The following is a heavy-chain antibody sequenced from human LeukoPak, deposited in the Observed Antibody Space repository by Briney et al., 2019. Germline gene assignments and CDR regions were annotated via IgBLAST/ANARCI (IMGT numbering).Heavy chain of an antibody. V-gene: IGHV3-23*01. CDR3: AAYYYDSSGYWPFDY. Sequence: GGSLRLSCAASGFTFSSYAMSWVRQAPGKGLEWVSAISGSGGSTYYADSVKGRFTTSRDNSKNTLYLQMNSLRAEDTAVYYCAAYYYDSSGYWPFDYWGQGALVTVSS. CDR2: ISGSGGST. J-gene: IGHJ4*02. D-gene: IGHD3-22*01. CDR1: GFTFSSYA.